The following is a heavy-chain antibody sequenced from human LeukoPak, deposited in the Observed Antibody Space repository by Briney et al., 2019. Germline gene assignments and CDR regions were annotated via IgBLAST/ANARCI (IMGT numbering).Heavy chain of an antibody. CDR3: VADRVVPAGTQWFHP. V-gene: IGHV4-31*02. CDR2: IYYRGST. J-gene: IGHJ5*02. D-gene: IGHD2-2*01. Sequence: LRLSFAASGFTFSSYGMSGVRQAPGKGLEGIGYIYYRGSTYYNPSLKSRVTISLDTSKNQFSLKLSSVTAADTAVYYCVADRVVPAGTQWFHPWGQGTLVTVSS. CDR1: GFTFSSYG.